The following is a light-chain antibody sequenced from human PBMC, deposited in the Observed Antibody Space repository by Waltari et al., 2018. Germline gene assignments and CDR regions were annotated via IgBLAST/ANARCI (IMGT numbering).Light chain of an antibody. CDR2: GAS. CDR1: QSVDSTS. J-gene: IGKJ3*01. Sequence: EIVLTQSPGTLSLSPGERATLSCRASQSVDSTSLAWYQQKPGQAPRLLIYGASRRATGIPDRFRGSGSGTDFTLTISRLEPEDFAVYYCQQYDSSFTFGPGTKVDIK. CDR3: QQYDSSFT. V-gene: IGKV3-20*01.